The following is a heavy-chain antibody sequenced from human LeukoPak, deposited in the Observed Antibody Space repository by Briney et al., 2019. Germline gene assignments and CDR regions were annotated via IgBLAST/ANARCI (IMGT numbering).Heavy chain of an antibody. V-gene: IGHV4-31*03. J-gene: IGHJ4*02. D-gene: IGHD3-3*01. CDR2: IYYSGST. CDR3: ARGSDFWSGYIDY. CDR1: GGSISSGGYY. Sequence: PSETLSLTCTVSGGSISSGGYYWSWIRQHPGKGLEWIGYIYYSGSTYYNPSLKSRVTISVDTSKNQFSLKLSSVTAADTAVYYCARGSDFWSGYIDYWGQETLVTVPS.